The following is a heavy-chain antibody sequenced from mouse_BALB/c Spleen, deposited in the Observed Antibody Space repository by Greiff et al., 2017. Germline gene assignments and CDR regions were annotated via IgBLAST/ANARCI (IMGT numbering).Heavy chain of an antibody. CDR2: INPYNDGT. CDR3: ARWDYYGSSYFYAMDY. D-gene: IGHD1-1*01. CDR1: GYTFTSYV. Sequence: EVKLMESGPELVKPGASVKMSCKASGYTFTSYVMHWVKQKPGQGLEWIGYINPYNDGTKYNEKFKGKATLTSDKSSSTAYMELSSLTSEDSAVYYCARWDYYGSSYFYAMDYWGQGTSVTVSA. V-gene: IGHV1-14*01. J-gene: IGHJ4*01.